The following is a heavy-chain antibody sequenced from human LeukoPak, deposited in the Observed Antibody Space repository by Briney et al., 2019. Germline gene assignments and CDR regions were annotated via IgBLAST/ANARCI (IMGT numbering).Heavy chain of an antibody. J-gene: IGHJ4*02. CDR1: GFTSSSYG. V-gene: IGHV3-33*01. CDR2: MWYDGTNK. D-gene: IGHD6-6*01. Sequence: GGSLRLSCAASGFTSSSYGMHWVRQAPGKGLEWVAVMWYDGTNKHYADSVKGRFTISRDNSKNTLYLQMNSLRVEDTAVYYCARDRYSSSSGVDYWGQGTLVTVSS. CDR3: ARDRYSSSSGVDY.